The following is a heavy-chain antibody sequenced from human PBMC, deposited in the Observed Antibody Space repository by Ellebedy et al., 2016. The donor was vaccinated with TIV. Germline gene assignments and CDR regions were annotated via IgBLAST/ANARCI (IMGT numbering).Heavy chain of an antibody. V-gene: IGHV1-2*02. D-gene: IGHD6-13*01. Sequence: ASVKVSCXASGYTFTGYYMHWVRQAPGQGLEWMGWINPNSGGTNYAQKFQGRVTMTTDTSTSTAYMELRSLRSDDTAVYYCARDQAAGTGWGQGTLVTVSS. J-gene: IGHJ4*02. CDR3: ARDQAAGTG. CDR1: GYTFTGYY. CDR2: INPNSGGT.